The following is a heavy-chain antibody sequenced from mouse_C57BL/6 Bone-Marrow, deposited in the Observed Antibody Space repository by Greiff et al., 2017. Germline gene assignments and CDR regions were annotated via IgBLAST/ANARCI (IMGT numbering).Heavy chain of an antibody. CDR1: GYAFSSSW. J-gene: IGHJ4*01. V-gene: IGHV1-82*01. CDR2: IYPGDGDT. Sequence: QVQLQQSGPELVKPGASVTISCKASGYAFSSSWMNWVQQRPGKGLEWIGRIYPGDGDTNYNGNFKGKATLTADKSSSTAYMQLSCLTSEDSAVYFCARWDDYDEGYYYAMDYWGQGTSVTVSS. D-gene: IGHD2-4*01. CDR3: ARWDDYDEGYYYAMDY.